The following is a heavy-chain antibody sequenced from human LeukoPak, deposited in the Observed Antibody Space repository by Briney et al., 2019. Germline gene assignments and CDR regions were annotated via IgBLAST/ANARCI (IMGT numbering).Heavy chain of an antibody. D-gene: IGHD3-22*01. CDR3: ARVRSSGYFDY. CDR1: GFTVSSNY. Sequence: GGSLRLSCAASGFTVSSNYMSWVRQAPGKGLEWVSVIYSGGSTYYADSVKGRFTISRDNTKNTLYLQMNSLRAEDTAVYYCARVRSSGYFDYWGQGTLVTVSS. CDR2: IYSGGST. V-gene: IGHV3-53*05. J-gene: IGHJ4*02.